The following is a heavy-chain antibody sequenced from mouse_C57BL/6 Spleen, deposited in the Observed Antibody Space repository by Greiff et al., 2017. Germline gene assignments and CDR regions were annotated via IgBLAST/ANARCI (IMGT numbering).Heavy chain of an antibody. V-gene: IGHV5-12*01. D-gene: IGHD2-4*01. Sequence: EVQGVESGGGLVQPGGSLKLSCAASGFTFSDYYMYWVRQTPEKRLEWVAYISNGGGSTYYPDTVKGRFTISRDNAKNTLYLQMSRLKSEDTAMYYCARHLYDYDGGYAMDYWGQGTSVTVSS. CDR1: GFTFSDYY. CDR3: ARHLYDYDGGYAMDY. CDR2: ISNGGGST. J-gene: IGHJ4*01.